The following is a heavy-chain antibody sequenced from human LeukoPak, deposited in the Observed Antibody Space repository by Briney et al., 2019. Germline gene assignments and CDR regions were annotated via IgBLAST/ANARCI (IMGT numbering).Heavy chain of an antibody. Sequence: WASVKVSCKASGYTFTSYGISWVRQAPGQGLEWMGWISAYNGNTNYAQKLQGRVTMTTDTSTSTAYMELRSLRSDDTAVYYCARDNRYSSSWYYFQYWGQGTLVTVSS. CDR3: ARDNRYSSSWYYFQY. J-gene: IGHJ4*02. CDR1: GYTFTSYG. V-gene: IGHV1-18*01. CDR2: ISAYNGNT. D-gene: IGHD6-13*01.